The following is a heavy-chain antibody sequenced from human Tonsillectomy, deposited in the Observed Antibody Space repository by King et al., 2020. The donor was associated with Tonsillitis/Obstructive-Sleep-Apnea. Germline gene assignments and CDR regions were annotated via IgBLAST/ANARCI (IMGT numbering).Heavy chain of an antibody. J-gene: IGHJ5*02. CDR2: IKQDGSEK. D-gene: IGHD2-2*01. Sequence: VQLVESGGGLVQPGGSLRLSCAASGFTFSSYWMSWVRQAPGKGLEWVANIKQDGSEKYYVDSVKGRFTISRDNAKNSLYLQMNSLRAEDTAVYYCARGGWYQLSWFDPWGQGTLDTVSS. V-gene: IGHV3-7*04. CDR1: GFTFSSYW. CDR3: ARGGWYQLSWFDP.